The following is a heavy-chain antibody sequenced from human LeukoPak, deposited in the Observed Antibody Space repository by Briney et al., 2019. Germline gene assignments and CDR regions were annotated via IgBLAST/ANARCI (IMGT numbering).Heavy chain of an antibody. J-gene: IGHJ4*02. Sequence: GGSLRLSCAASGFTFSSYGMHWVRQAPGKGLEWVAVIWYDGSNEYYADSVKGRFTISRDNSKNTLYLQMNSLRAEDTAVYYCAKGAGYSSSLAYYFDYWGQGTLVTVSS. D-gene: IGHD6-13*01. CDR2: IWYDGSNE. CDR1: GFTFSSYG. V-gene: IGHV3-33*06. CDR3: AKGAGYSSSLAYYFDY.